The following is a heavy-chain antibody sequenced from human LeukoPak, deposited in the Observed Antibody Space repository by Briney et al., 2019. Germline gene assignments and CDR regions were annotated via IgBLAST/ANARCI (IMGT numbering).Heavy chain of an antibody. Sequence: GGSLRLSCAASGFTFSSYWMSWVRQAPGKGLEWVANIKQDGSEKYYVDSVKGRFTISRDNAKNSLYLQMNSLRAEDTAVYYCARDKGIQLWSTRYYFDYWGQGTLVTVSS. V-gene: IGHV3-7*01. CDR1: GFTFSSYW. J-gene: IGHJ4*02. D-gene: IGHD5-18*01. CDR2: IKQDGSEK. CDR3: ARDKGIQLWSTRYYFDY.